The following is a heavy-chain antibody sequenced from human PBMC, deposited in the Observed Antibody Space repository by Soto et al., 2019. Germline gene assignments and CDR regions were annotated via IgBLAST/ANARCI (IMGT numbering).Heavy chain of an antibody. D-gene: IGHD2-2*01. CDR2: INHSGST. Sequence: PSETLSLTCAVYGGSFSGYYWSWIRQPPGKGLEWIGEINHSGSTNYNPSLKSRVTISVDTSKNQFSLKLSSVTAADTAVYYCARELVSGSVVVPAATRMDVWGQGTTVTVSS. V-gene: IGHV4-34*01. CDR3: ARELVSGSVVVPAATRMDV. CDR1: GGSFSGYY. J-gene: IGHJ6*02.